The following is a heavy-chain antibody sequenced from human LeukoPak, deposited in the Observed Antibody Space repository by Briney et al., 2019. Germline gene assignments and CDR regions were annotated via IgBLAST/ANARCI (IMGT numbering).Heavy chain of an antibody. V-gene: IGHV3-30*04. D-gene: IGHD3-10*01. CDR2: ISYDGSNK. CDR1: GFTFSSYA. Sequence: GGSLRLSCAASGFTFSSYAMHWVRQAPGKGLEWVAVISYDGSNKYYADSVKGRFTISRDNSKNTLYLQMNSLRAEDTAVYYCARQSVLLWFGDYGMDVWGQGTTVTDSS. J-gene: IGHJ6*02. CDR3: ARQSVLLWFGDYGMDV.